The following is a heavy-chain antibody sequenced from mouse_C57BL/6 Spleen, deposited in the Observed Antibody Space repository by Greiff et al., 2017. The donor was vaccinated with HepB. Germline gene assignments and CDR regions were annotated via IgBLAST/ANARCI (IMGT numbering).Heavy chain of an antibody. CDR1: GYTFTSYW. CDR3: ARDYYGSSYRYFDV. V-gene: IGHV1-55*01. J-gene: IGHJ1*03. CDR2: IYPGNGST. D-gene: IGHD1-1*01. Sequence: QVQLQQPGAELVKPWATVKMSCKASGYTFTSYWITWVKQRPGQGLEWIGDIYPGNGSTNYNEKFKRKATLTVDTSSSTAYMQLSSLTSEDSAVYYCARDYYGSSYRYFDVWGTGTTVTVSS.